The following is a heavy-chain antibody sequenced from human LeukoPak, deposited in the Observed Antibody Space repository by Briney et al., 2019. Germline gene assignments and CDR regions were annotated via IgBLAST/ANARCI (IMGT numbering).Heavy chain of an antibody. J-gene: IGHJ1*01. V-gene: IGHV3-53*01. D-gene: IGHD6-19*01. CDR2: IYSGGST. Sequence: GGSLRLSCAASGFTVSSNYISWVRQAPGKGLEWVSVIYSGGSTYYADSVKGRFTISRDNSKNTLYLQMNSLRAEDTAVYYRASSYSSGWYLYFQHWGQGTLVTVSS. CDR1: GFTVSSNY. CDR3: ASSYSSGWYLYFQH.